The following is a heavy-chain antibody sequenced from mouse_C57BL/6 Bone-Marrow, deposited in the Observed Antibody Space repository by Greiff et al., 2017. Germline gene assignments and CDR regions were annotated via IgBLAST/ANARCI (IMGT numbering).Heavy chain of an antibody. CDR2: ISYDGSN. D-gene: IGHD1-1*01. V-gene: IGHV3-6*01. CDR3: AREGMTTVVAFDY. CDR1: GYSITSGYY. J-gene: IGHJ2*01. Sequence: EVQLVESGPGLVKPSQSLSLTCSVTGYSITSGYYWNWIRQFPGNKLEWMGYISYDGSNNYNPSLKNRISITRDTSKNQFFLKLNSVTTEDTATYYCAREGMTTVVAFDYWGQGTTLTVSS.